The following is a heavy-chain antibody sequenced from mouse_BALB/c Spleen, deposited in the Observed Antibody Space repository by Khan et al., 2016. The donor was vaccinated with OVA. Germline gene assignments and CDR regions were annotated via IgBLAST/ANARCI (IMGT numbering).Heavy chain of an antibody. CDR2: ISYSGST. V-gene: IGHV3-2*02. CDR3: ARSYGYYAMDY. CDR1: GYSITSDYA. Sequence: ETGPGLVKPSQSLSLTCTVTGYSITSDYAWNWIRQFPGNKLEWMGYISYSGSTSYNPSLKSRISITRDTSKNQFFLQLNSVTTEDTATYYCARSYGYYAMDYWGQGTSVTVSS. J-gene: IGHJ4*01. D-gene: IGHD1-2*01.